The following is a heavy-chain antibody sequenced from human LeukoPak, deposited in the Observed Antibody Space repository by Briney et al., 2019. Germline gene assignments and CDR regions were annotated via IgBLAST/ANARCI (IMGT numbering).Heavy chain of an antibody. J-gene: IGHJ5*02. Sequence: PSETLTLTCAVYGGSFSGYYWSWTRQPPGKGLEWIGEINHSGSTNYNPSLKSRVTISVDTSKNQFSLKLSSVTAADTAVYYCATRPDIASTGPGWFDPWGQGTLVTVSS. CDR3: ATRPDIASTGPGWFDP. V-gene: IGHV4-34*01. CDR2: INHSGST. CDR1: GGSFSGYY. D-gene: IGHD6-13*01.